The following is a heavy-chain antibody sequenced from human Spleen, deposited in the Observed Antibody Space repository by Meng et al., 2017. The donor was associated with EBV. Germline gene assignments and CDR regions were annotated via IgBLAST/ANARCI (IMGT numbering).Heavy chain of an antibody. Sequence: LQVQKWVAVRLKPSEPLSPTCAVYGGSSSDHYWTWIRQPPGKGLAWIGEIFHTGSTNYNPSLKSRVSISIDKSKNQFSLKLNSVTAADTAVYYCALFVWGSYRDNWFDPWGQGTLVTVSS. CDR3: ALFVWGSYRDNWFDP. CDR2: IFHTGST. D-gene: IGHD3-16*02. V-gene: IGHV4-34*12. J-gene: IGHJ5*02. CDR1: GGSSSDHY.